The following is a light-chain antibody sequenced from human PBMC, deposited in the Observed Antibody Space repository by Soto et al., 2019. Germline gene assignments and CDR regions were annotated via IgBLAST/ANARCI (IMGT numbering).Light chain of an antibody. Sequence: DIQMTQSPSSVSASVGDRVTITCRASQGISTWLAWFQQKPGKAPNLLIAAASKLQSGVPSRFIGSGSGTDFTLTINSLQPEDFATYYCQQTNSFPLTFGGGPKVDIK. V-gene: IGKV1D-12*01. CDR2: AAS. CDR3: QQTNSFPLT. CDR1: QGISTW. J-gene: IGKJ4*01.